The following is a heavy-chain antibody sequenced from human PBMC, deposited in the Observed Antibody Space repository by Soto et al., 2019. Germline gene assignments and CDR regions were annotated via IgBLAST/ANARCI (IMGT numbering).Heavy chain of an antibody. V-gene: IGHV4-30-4*01. J-gene: IGHJ3*02. CDR2: IHNSGST. CDR1: GGSMNSHDYY. D-gene: IGHD3-10*01. Sequence: PSETLSLTCTASGGSMNSHDYYWSWIRQPPGKGLEWIGYIHNSGSTYYNPSLKSRLTISSDTSKNQFSLRLNPVTAADTALYYCARGEVRGPFDIWGQGTMVTVSS. CDR3: ARGEVRGPFDI.